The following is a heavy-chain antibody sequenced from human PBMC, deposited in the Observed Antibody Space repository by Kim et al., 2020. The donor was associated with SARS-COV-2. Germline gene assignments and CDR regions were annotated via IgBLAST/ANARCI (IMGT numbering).Heavy chain of an antibody. J-gene: IGHJ4*02. CDR2: T. CDR3: ARALVHRDDN. D-gene: IGHD2-2*01. Sequence: TKYSQKFQGRVTMSRDTSANTAYMEMSTRRPEDTAVYYCARALVHRDDNWGQGTLVTVSS. V-gene: IGHV1-3*01.